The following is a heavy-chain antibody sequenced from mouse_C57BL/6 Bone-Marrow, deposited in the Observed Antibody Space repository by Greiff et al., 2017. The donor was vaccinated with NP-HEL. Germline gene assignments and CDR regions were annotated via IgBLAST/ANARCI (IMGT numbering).Heavy chain of an antibody. Sequence: VQLQQSGAELMKPGASVKLSCKATGYTFTGTWLEGVKQRPGHGLEWIGEFLPGSGNTYYIERFKGKAPFTADTSSNTAYMQLSSLTTEDSAIYYCARDYYGSSYFDYWGQGTTLTVSS. CDR1: GYTFTGTW. J-gene: IGHJ2*01. D-gene: IGHD1-1*01. V-gene: IGHV1-9*01. CDR2: FLPGSGNT. CDR3: ARDYYGSSYFDY.